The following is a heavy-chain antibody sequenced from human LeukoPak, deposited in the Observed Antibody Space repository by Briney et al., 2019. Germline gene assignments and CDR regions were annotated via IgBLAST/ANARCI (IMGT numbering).Heavy chain of an antibody. CDR3: ARSSVRKELWFDC. V-gene: IGHV2-70*04. J-gene: IGHJ5*01. D-gene: IGHD1-1*01. CDR1: GFSLTTAGMR. CDR2: IDWDDDK. Sequence: ESGPALVISTQTLTLTCTFSGFSLTTAGMRVTWVRQPPGKALEWLARIDWDDDKLYSTSLKTRLTISKDTSKNQVVLTMANVDPVDTATYYCARSSVRKELWFDCWGQGILVTVSS.